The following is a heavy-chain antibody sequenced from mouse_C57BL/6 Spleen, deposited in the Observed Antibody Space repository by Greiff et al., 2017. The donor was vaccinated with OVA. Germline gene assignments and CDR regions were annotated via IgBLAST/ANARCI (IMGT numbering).Heavy chain of an antibody. Sequence: QVQLQQPGAELVMPGASVKLSCKASGYTFTSYWMHWVKQRPGQGLEWIGEIDPSDSYTNYNQKFKGKSTLTVDKSSSTAYMQLSSLTSEDSAVEYCARGYYYGSSLYYFDYWGQGTTLTVSS. CDR3: ARGYYYGSSLYYFDY. CDR1: GYTFTSYW. J-gene: IGHJ2*01. V-gene: IGHV1-69*01. D-gene: IGHD1-1*01. CDR2: IDPSDSYT.